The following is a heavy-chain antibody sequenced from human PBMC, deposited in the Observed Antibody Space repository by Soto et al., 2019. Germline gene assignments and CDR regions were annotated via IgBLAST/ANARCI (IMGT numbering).Heavy chain of an antibody. CDR2: VYYSGTT. D-gene: IGHD4-17*01. CDR1: GGSVSDKTYY. CDR3: ARTTAVPNTLRSRYFFDY. Sequence: PSETLSLTCSVSGGSVSDKTYYWSWIRQPPXKRLEWIGYVYYSGTTNCNPSLKSRVTISVDLSKNRFSLRLSSVTTADTALYYCARTTAVPNTLRSRYFFDYWGQGTLVTVSS. J-gene: IGHJ4*02. V-gene: IGHV4-61*01.